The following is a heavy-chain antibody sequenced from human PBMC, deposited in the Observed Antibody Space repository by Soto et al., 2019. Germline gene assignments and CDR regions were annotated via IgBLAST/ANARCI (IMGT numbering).Heavy chain of an antibody. J-gene: IGHJ4*02. CDR1: GGSISSGGYS. CDR3: ARGQVVAAQH. D-gene: IGHD2-15*01. CDR2: ISHSGST. Sequence: QLQLQESGSGLVKPSQTLSLTCAVSGGSISSGGYSWSWIRQPPGKGLEWIGYISHSGSTYYNPSLKSRVNISVDRSKNQFTLKLRSVTGADTAVYYCARGQVVAAQHWGQGTLVTVSS. V-gene: IGHV4-30-2*01.